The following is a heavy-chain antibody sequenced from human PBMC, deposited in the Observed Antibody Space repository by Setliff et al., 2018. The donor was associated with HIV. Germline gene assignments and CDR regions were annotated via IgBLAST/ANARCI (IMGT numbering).Heavy chain of an antibody. V-gene: IGHV1-58*02. D-gene: IGHD3-10*01. CDR1: GFTFTSSA. CDR3: AADLGAVLWFGEFGFDP. J-gene: IGHJ5*02. Sequence: WASVKVSCKASGFTFTSSAMQWVRQARGQRLEWIGWIVVGSGNTNYAQKFQERVTITRDMSTSTAYMELSSLRSEDTAVYYCAADLGAVLWFGEFGFDPWGQGTLVTVSS. CDR2: IVVGSGNT.